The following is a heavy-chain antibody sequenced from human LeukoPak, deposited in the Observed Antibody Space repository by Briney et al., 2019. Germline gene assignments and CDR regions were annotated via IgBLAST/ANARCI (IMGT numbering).Heavy chain of an antibody. J-gene: IGHJ4*02. CDR3: ARGNRGTYYYDSSGYYQFDY. D-gene: IGHD3-22*01. V-gene: IGHV1-69*13. CDR1: GGTFSSYA. CDR2: IIPIFGTA. Sequence: SVKVSCKASGGTFSSYAISWVRQAPGQGLEWMGGIIPIFGTANYAQKLQGRVTITADESTSTAYMELSSLRSEDTAVYYCARGNRGTYYYDSSGYYQFDYWGQGTLVTVSS.